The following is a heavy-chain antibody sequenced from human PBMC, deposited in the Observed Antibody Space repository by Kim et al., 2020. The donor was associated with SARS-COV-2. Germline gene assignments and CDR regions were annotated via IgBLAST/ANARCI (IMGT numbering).Heavy chain of an antibody. CDR1: GFTFSSYA. V-gene: IGHV3-23*01. J-gene: IGHJ6*02. D-gene: IGHD6-19*01. CDR2: ISGSGGST. CDR3: AKDRAQQQWLGSRYYYGMDV. Sequence: GGSLRLSCAASGFTFSSYAMSWVRQAPGKGLEWVSAISGSGGSTYYADSVKGRFTIFRDNSKNTLYLQMNSLRAEDTAVYYCAKDRAQQQWLGSRYYYGMDVWGQGTTVTVSS.